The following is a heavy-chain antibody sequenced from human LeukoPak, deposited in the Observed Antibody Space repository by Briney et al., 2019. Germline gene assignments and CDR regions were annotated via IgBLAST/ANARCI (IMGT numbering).Heavy chain of an antibody. CDR1: GGSISSYY. V-gene: IGHV4-59*01. J-gene: IGHJ4*02. CDR3: ARMASDYYDSSGYPEVFDY. Sequence: SETLSLTCTVSGGSISSYYWSWTRRPPGKGLEWIGYNYYRGSTNYNPSLKRRVTISVDTSKIQFSLKLSSVTAADTAVYYCARMASDYYDSSGYPEVFDYWGQGTLVTVSS. D-gene: IGHD3-22*01. CDR2: NYYRGST.